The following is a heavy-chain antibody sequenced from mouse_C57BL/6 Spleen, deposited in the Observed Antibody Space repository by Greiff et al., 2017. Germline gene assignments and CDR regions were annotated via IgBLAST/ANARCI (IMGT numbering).Heavy chain of an antibody. V-gene: IGHV1-69*01. D-gene: IGHD1-1*01. CDR2: IDPSDSYT. Sequence: VKLQQPGAELVMPGASVKLSCKASGYTFTSYWMHWVKQRPGQGLEWIGEIDPSDSYTNYNQKFKGKSTLTVDKSSSTAYMQLSSLTSEDSAVYYCARSGYYGSSSWFAYWGQGTLVTVSA. CDR1: GYTFTSYW. CDR3: ARSGYYGSSSWFAY. J-gene: IGHJ3*01.